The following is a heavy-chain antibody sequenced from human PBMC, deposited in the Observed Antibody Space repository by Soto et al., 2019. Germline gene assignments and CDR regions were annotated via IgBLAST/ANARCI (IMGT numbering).Heavy chain of an antibody. D-gene: IGHD6-19*01. CDR2: INSSGST. Sequence: PSETLSLTCAVYGGSVANYYWNWIRQPPGKGLEWIGEINSSGSTGYNPPLESRVTISVDTSKNQFSLNLSSVTAADTAIDYCARVGGYTSGGYLDYCDYWGQGTVVTVSS. J-gene: IGHJ4*02. CDR1: GGSVANYY. V-gene: IGHV4-34*01. CDR3: ARVGGYTSGGYLDYCDY.